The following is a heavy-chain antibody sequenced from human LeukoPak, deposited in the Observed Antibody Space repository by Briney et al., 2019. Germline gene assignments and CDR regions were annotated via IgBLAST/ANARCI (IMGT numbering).Heavy chain of an antibody. V-gene: IGHV3-33*01. J-gene: IGHJ4*02. D-gene: IGHD4-17*01. Sequence: GGSLRLSCAASGFTFSSYGMHWVRQAPGKGLEWVAVIWYDGSNKYYADSVKGRFTISRDNSKNTLYLQMNSLRAEDTAVYYCARSITPYYDYGDYDFFDYWGQGTLVTVSS. CDR1: GFTFSSYG. CDR2: IWYDGSNK. CDR3: ARSITPYYDYGDYDFFDY.